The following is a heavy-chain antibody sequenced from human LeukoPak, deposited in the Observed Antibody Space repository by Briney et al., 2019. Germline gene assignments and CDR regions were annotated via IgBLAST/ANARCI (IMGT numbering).Heavy chain of an antibody. CDR1: GGTFSSYA. V-gene: IGHV1-69*04. Sequence: GASVKVSCKASGGTFSSYAISWVRQAPGQGLEWMGRIIPILGIANYAQKLQGRVTMTTDTSTSTAYMELRSLRSDDTAVYYCARAKRGPNYDFWSGYFGDFDYWGQGTLVTVSS. D-gene: IGHD3-3*01. CDR3: ARAKRGPNYDFWSGYFGDFDY. J-gene: IGHJ4*02. CDR2: IIPILGIA.